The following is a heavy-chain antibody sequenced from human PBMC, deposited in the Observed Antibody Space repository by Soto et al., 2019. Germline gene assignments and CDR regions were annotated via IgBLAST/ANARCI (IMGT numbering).Heavy chain of an antibody. CDR3: ARDYSSSWFPGGYYYYYGMDV. D-gene: IGHD6-13*01. J-gene: IGHJ6*02. CDR2: IYHSGST. CDR1: GYSISSGYY. Sequence: SETLSLTCAVSGYSISSGYYWGWIRQPPGKGLEWIGSIYHSGSTYYNPSLKSRVTISVDTSKNQFSLKLSSVTAADTAAYYCARDYSSSWFPGGYYYYYGMDVWGQGTTVTVSS. V-gene: IGHV4-38-2*02.